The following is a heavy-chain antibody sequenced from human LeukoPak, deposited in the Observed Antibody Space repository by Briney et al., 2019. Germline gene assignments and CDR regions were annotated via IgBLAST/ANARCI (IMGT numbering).Heavy chain of an antibody. J-gene: IGHJ6*03. Sequence: ASVKVSCKASGYTFTSYDISWVRQATGQGLEWMGWMNPNSGNTGYAQKFQGRVTMTRNTSISTAYMELSSLRSEDTAVYYCARGSGGSFVYYYYMGVWGKGTTVTISS. V-gene: IGHV1-8*01. CDR3: ARGSGGSFVYYYYMGV. CDR1: GYTFTSYD. CDR2: MNPNSGNT. D-gene: IGHD1-1*01.